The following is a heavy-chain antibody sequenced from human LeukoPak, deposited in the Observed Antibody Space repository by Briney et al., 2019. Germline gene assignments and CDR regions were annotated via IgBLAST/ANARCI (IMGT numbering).Heavy chain of an antibody. J-gene: IGHJ4*02. CDR1: GGPISSSSYY. CDR2: IYYSGST. CDR3: ARQIAVAGPKYFDY. Sequence: KPSETLSLTCTVSGGPISSSSYYWGWIRQPPGKGLEWIGSIYYSGSTYYNPSLKSRVTISVDTSKNQFSLKLSSVTAADTAVYYCARQIAVAGPKYFDYWGQGTLVTVSS. D-gene: IGHD6-19*01. V-gene: IGHV4-39*01.